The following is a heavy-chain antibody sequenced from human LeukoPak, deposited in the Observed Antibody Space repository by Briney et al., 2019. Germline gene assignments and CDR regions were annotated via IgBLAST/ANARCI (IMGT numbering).Heavy chain of an antibody. J-gene: IGHJ4*02. CDR1: GYSISSGYY. CDR3: ARDIAYYYDSSGEFDY. D-gene: IGHD3-22*01. CDR2: IYHSGST. V-gene: IGHV4-38-2*02. Sequence: SETLSLTCTVSGYSISSGYYWGWIRQPPGKGLEWIGSIYHSGSTYYNPSLKSRVTMSVDTSKNQFSLKLSSVTAADTAVYYCARDIAYYYDSSGEFDYWGQGTLVTVSS.